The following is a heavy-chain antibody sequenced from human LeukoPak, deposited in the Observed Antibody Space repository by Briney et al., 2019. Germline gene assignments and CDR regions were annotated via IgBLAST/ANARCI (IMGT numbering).Heavy chain of an antibody. Sequence: PGGSLRLSCAASGFTFSSYAMSWVRQAPGKGLEWVSAISGSGGSTYYADSVKGRFTISRGNSKNTLYLQMNSLRAEDTAVYYCAKVRYGSYPLQVFDPWGQGTLVTVSS. V-gene: IGHV3-23*01. CDR2: ISGSGGST. CDR1: GFTFSSYA. D-gene: IGHD4-11*01. J-gene: IGHJ5*02. CDR3: AKVRYGSYPLQVFDP.